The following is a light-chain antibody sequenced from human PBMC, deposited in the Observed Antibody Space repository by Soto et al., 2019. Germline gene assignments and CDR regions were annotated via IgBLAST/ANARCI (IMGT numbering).Light chain of an antibody. CDR3: QQHINRLS. V-gene: IGKV3-11*01. Sequence: EIVLTQSPATLSLSPGERATLSCRASHSVSNYLAWYQQKPGQAPRLLIHDASTRATGIPARFSGSGSGTDFTLTITTLEPEDFAVYYCQQHINRLSFGGGTKVEIK. CDR1: HSVSNY. CDR2: DAS. J-gene: IGKJ4*01.